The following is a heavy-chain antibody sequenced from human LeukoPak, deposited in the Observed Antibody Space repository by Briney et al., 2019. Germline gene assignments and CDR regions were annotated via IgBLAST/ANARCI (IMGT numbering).Heavy chain of an antibody. CDR2: IRSKAYGGTT. V-gene: IGHV3-49*03. CDR3: TAPYYDFWSGYYPGSGY. CDR1: A. J-gene: IGHJ4*02. D-gene: IGHD3-3*01. Sequence: AMSWFXXAPGKGLEWVGFIRSKAYGGTTEYAASVKGRFTISRDDSKSIAYLQMNSLKTEDTAVYYCTAPYYDFWSGYYPGSGYWGQGTLVTVSS.